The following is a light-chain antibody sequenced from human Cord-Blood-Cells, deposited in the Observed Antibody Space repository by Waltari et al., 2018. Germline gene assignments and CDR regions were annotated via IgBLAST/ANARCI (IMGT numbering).Light chain of an antibody. CDR3: MQALQTPIT. V-gene: IGKV2-28*01. J-gene: IGKJ5*01. CDR1: QSLLHSNGYNY. Sequence: DIVMTQSPLSLPVTPGEPASISCRSSQSLLHSNGYNYLACYLQKPGQPPQLLIYLGSNRASGVPERFSGSGSGTDFTLKISRVEAEDVGVYYCMQALQTPITFGQGTRLEIK. CDR2: LGS.